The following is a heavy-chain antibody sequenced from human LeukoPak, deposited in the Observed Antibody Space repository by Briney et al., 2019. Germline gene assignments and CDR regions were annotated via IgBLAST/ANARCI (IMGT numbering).Heavy chain of an antibody. Sequence: GASVKVSCKASGYTFTSYYMHWVRQPPGQGLEWMGIINSSGGSTTYAQKFQGRVTMTRDTSTSTVYMELSSLRSEDTAVYYCARDFLGYGGNGRNYFDYWGQGTLVTVSS. CDR2: INSSGGST. D-gene: IGHD4-23*01. CDR1: GYTFTSYY. J-gene: IGHJ4*02. CDR3: ARDFLGYGGNGRNYFDY. V-gene: IGHV1-46*01.